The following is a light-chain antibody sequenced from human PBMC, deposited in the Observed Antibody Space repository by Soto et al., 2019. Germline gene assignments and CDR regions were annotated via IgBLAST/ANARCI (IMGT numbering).Light chain of an antibody. CDR1: QSVTSHF. CDR3: QQYGSSPRT. Sequence: EIVLTQSPGTLSLSPGERATLSCRASQSVTSHFLAWYQQKPGQPPRLLIYSTSGRATGIPDRFSGSGSGTDFTLTISSLEPEDSAVYYCQQYGSSPRTFGQGTKVEV. J-gene: IGKJ1*01. CDR2: STS. V-gene: IGKV3-20*01.